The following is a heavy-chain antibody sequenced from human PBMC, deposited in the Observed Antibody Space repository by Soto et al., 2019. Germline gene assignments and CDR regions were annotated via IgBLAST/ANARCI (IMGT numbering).Heavy chain of an antibody. Sequence: KTSETLSLTCTVSGGSIRNYYWSWIRQPPGKGLEWIGSVYESGVTNYNPSLKSRVTISVDTSRNQFSLKLNSVTAADTAMYYCARRAVVAVTGSLDNWLDPWGQGILVTVSS. J-gene: IGHJ5*02. D-gene: IGHD2-21*01. V-gene: IGHV4-59*01. CDR3: ARRAVVAVTGSLDNWLDP. CDR2: VYESGVT. CDR1: GGSIRNYY.